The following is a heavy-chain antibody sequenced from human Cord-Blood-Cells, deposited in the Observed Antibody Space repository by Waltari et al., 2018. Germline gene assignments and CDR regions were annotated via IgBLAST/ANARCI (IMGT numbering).Heavy chain of an antibody. V-gene: IGHV4-31*03. CDR1: GGSISSGGYY. Sequence: QVQLQESGPGLVKPSQTLSLTCTVSGGSISSGGYYWIWIRQHPGKGLEWIGYIYYSGSTYYNPSLKSRVTISVDTSKNQFSLKLSSVTAADTAVYYCARTAYGGNSRFDYWGQGTLVTVSS. CDR2: IYYSGST. J-gene: IGHJ4*02. CDR3: ARTAYGGNSRFDY. D-gene: IGHD2-15*01.